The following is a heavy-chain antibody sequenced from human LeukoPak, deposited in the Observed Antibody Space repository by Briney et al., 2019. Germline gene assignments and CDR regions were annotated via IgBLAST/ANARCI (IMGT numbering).Heavy chain of an antibody. CDR1: GFTFSRYW. CDR3: ARGELPWFDP. Sequence: GGSLRLSCAAPGFTFSRYWMTWVRQAPGKGLEWVANINQDGSEKYYVDSVKGRFTISRDNAKNSLYLQMKSLRAEDTAVYYCARGELPWFDPWGQGTLVTVSS. D-gene: IGHD1-7*01. J-gene: IGHJ5*02. CDR2: INQDGSEK. V-gene: IGHV3-7*01.